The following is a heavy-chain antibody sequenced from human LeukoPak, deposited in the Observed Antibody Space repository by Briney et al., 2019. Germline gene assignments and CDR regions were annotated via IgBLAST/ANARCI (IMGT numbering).Heavy chain of an antibody. Sequence: PGGSLRLSCAASGFTFSTYTMNWVRQPPGKGLEWVSSISRDTGYIFYAHSLRGRFTISRDNAKNSLYLQMNSLRAEDTAVYYCARDQLDIVVVPAAIPVGYWGQGTLVTVSS. D-gene: IGHD2-2*02. CDR1: GFTFSTYT. J-gene: IGHJ4*02. V-gene: IGHV3-21*01. CDR2: ISRDTGYI. CDR3: ARDQLDIVVVPAAIPVGY.